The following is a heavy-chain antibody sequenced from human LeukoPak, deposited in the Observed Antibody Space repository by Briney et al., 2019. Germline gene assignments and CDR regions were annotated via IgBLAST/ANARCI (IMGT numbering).Heavy chain of an antibody. CDR1: GYTFTSYA. Sequence: ASVKVSCKASGYTFTSYAMHWVRQAPGQGLEWMGWINAGNGNSKYSQKFQGRVTITRDTSASTAYMELSSLRSEDTAVDYCARVKAAAGSWYYGMDVWGQGTSVTVSS. CDR3: ARVKAAAGSWYYGMDV. D-gene: IGHD6-13*01. J-gene: IGHJ6*02. V-gene: IGHV1-3*01. CDR2: INAGNGNS.